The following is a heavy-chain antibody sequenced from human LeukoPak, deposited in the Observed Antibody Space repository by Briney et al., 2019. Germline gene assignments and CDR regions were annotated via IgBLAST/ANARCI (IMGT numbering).Heavy chain of an antibody. Sequence: SETLSLTCTVSGGSISSSNYYWGWIRQPPGKGLEWIGTTYQSGDTYFNPSLKSRVTISVDTSKNQFSLELTTVTAADTALYFCARHGVGGVPDYWGQGTLVTVSS. J-gene: IGHJ4*02. D-gene: IGHD3-16*01. CDR2: TYQSGDT. CDR3: ARHGVGGVPDY. V-gene: IGHV4-39*01. CDR1: GGSISSSNYY.